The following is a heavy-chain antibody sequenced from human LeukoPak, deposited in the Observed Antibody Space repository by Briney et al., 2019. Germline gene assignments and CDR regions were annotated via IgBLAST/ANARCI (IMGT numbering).Heavy chain of an antibody. CDR1: GVSISSGGYY. Sequence: PSETLSLTCTVSGVSISSGGYYWSWIRQHPGKGLEWIGYIYYSGSTYYNPSLKSRVTISVDTSKNQFSLKLSSVTAADMAVYYCARVRYSRFDPWGQGTLVTVSS. CDR2: IYYSGST. D-gene: IGHD2-21*01. CDR3: ARVRYSRFDP. J-gene: IGHJ5*02. V-gene: IGHV4-31*03.